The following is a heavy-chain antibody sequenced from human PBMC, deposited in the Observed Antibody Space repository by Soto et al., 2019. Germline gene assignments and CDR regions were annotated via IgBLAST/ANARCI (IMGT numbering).Heavy chain of an antibody. CDR3: SNRDNSNYGGFFDY. D-gene: IGHD4-4*01. Sequence: EVQLLESGGGLVQPGGSLRLSCAASGFTFSSYAMSWVRQAPGKGLEWVSTISGSGSSTYYADSVKGRFTISRDNSKNTLYLQMKSLRAEDTAIYYCSNRDNSNYGGFFDYWGQGTVVTVSS. CDR2: ISGSGSST. CDR1: GFTFSSYA. J-gene: IGHJ4*02. V-gene: IGHV3-23*01.